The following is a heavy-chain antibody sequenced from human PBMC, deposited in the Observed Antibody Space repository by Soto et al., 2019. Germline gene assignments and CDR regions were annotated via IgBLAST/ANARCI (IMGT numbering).Heavy chain of an antibody. V-gene: IGHV3-33*01. CDR2: IWYDGTQK. J-gene: IGHJ4*02. CDR1: GFTFNTYS. D-gene: IGHD4-17*01. CDR3: ARAGGTTVAGLWHFDS. Sequence: GGSLRLSCEASGFTFNTYSMHWVRQPPGKGLEWLAAIWYDGTQKYYADSVKGRFIISRDNSKKTLYLEMNSLRAEDTAVYYCARAGGTTVAGLWHFDSWGQGTLVTVSS.